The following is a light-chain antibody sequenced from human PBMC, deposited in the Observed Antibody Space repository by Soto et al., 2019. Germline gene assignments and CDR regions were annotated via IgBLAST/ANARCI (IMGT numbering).Light chain of an antibody. V-gene: IGKV3-20*01. CDR3: QQYDTSPRT. Sequence: EMVLTQSPGTLSLSPGERATLSCRASQSVSSNYLAWYQQKRGQAPRHLIYGASSRATGIPTRFSGSGSGTDFTLPISRLEPEDFAVYYCQQYDTSPRTFGQGTKVEI. J-gene: IGKJ1*01. CDR2: GAS. CDR1: QSVSSNY.